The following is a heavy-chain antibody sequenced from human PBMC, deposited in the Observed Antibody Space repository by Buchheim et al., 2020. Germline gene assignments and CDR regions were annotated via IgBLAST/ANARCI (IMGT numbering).Heavy chain of an antibody. J-gene: IGHJ2*01. CDR1: GFSFSTDS. V-gene: IGHV3-23*04. CDR2: ISSSGGST. Sequence: EAQLVESGGGLVQPGGSLRLSCAASGFSFSTDSMNWVRQAPGKGLEWVSYISSSGGSTYYADSVKGRFTISRDNSKNTLYLQMNSLRAEDTAVYYCAKSRPIVGWYFDLWGRGTL. D-gene: IGHD2-15*01. CDR3: AKSRPIVGWYFDL.